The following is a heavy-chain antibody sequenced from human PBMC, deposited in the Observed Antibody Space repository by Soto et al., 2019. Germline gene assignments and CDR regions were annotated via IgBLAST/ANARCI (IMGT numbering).Heavy chain of an antibody. J-gene: IGHJ6*02. V-gene: IGHV1-69*06. CDR3: ARSQGGSSSLDIYYYYYYGMDV. D-gene: IGHD2-15*01. CDR1: GGTFSSYA. CDR2: IIPIFGTA. Sequence: QVQLVQSGAEVKKPGSSVKVSCKAPGGTFSSYAISWVRQAPGQGLEWMGGIIPIFGTAKYAQKFQGRVTITADKSTSTGYMERSSLRSEDTAVYYCARSQGGSSSLDIYYYYYYGMDVWGQGTTVTVSS.